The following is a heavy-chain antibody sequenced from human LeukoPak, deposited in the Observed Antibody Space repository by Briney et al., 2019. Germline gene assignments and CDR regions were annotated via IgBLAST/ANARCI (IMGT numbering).Heavy chain of an antibody. CDR1: GGSISSSSYY. CDR3: ARHSPSVTIEYFQH. D-gene: IGHD1-14*01. V-gene: IGHV4-39*01. J-gene: IGHJ1*01. CDR2: IYYNGST. Sequence: PSETLSLTCTVSGGSISSSSYYWGWIRQPPGKGLEWIGSIYYNGSTYYNPSLKSRVTISVDTSKNQFSLKLSSVTAADTAVYYCARHSPSVTIEYFQHWGQGTLVTVSS.